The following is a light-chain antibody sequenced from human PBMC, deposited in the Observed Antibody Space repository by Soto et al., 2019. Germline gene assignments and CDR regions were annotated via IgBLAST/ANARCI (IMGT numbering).Light chain of an antibody. Sequence: EIVLTQSPGTLSLSPGERATLSCRASQSVSSSYLAWYQKKPGQAPRLLIYGASSRATGIPDRFSGSGSGTDFTLTITRLEPEDFAVYYCQHYGSSPWTFGQGTKVEIK. V-gene: IGKV3-20*01. CDR1: QSVSSSY. CDR2: GAS. J-gene: IGKJ1*01. CDR3: QHYGSSPWT.